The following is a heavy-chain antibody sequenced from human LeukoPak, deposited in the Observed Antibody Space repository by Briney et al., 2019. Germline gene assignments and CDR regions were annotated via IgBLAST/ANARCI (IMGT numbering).Heavy chain of an antibody. Sequence: GGSLRLSCAASGFTFSNYGMHWVRQAPGKGLEWVAVILYDGSNKNYADSVKGRFTISRDNSKNTLYLQMNSLRAEDTAVYYCAREHEGISGNSEVSAFDTWGQGTMVTVSS. D-gene: IGHD4-23*01. CDR3: AREHEGISGNSEVSAFDT. V-gene: IGHV3-30*03. CDR2: ILYDGSNK. CDR1: GFTFSNYG. J-gene: IGHJ3*02.